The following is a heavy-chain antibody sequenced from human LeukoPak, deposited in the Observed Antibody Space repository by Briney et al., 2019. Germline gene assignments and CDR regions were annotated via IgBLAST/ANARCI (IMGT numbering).Heavy chain of an antibody. CDR1: GFTFSNAW. CDR2: IKSKTDGGTT. Sequence: GGSLRLSCAASGFTFSNAWMSWVRQAPGKGLEWVGRIKSKTDGGTTDYAAPVKGRFTISRDDSKNTLHLQMNSLKTEDTAVYYCTTVGSSGWGYYYYGMDVWGKGTTVTVSS. J-gene: IGHJ6*04. D-gene: IGHD6-19*01. CDR3: TTVGSSGWGYYYYGMDV. V-gene: IGHV3-15*01.